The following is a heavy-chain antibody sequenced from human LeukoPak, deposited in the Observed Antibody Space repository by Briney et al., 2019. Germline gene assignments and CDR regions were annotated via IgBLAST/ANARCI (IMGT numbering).Heavy chain of an antibody. V-gene: IGHV3-30-3*01. CDR2: ISSTGNIK. CDR3: AKDNSHWLFDY. D-gene: IGHD1-1*01. CDR1: GFSFSSTS. J-gene: IGHJ4*02. Sequence: GGSLRPSCAASGFSFSSTSMHWVRQAPGKGLEWVAVISSTGNIKNFADSVKGRFTISRDNSKNTLYLQMNTLRAEDTSFYYCAKDNSHWLFDYWGRGTLVTVSS.